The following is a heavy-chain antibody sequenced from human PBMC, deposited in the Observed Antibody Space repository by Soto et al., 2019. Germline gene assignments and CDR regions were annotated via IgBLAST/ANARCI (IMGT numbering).Heavy chain of an antibody. Sequence: ASVKVSCKASGYTFTSYDINWVRQATGQGLEWMGWMNPNSGNTGYAQKFQGRVTMTRNTSISTAYMELSSLRSEDTAVYYCARGSYVFWSVYYTKIHSPQLMDVWGKGTRVTVS. J-gene: IGHJ6*03. CDR3: ARGSYVFWSVYYTKIHSPQLMDV. V-gene: IGHV1-8*01. D-gene: IGHD3-3*01. CDR1: GYTFTSYD. CDR2: MNPNSGNT.